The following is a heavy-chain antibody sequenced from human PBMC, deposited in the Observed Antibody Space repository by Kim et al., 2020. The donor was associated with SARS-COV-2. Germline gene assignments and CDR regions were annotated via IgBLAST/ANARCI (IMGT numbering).Heavy chain of an antibody. J-gene: IGHJ3*02. CDR3: AKDISIVADAFDI. Sequence: YVDSVQGRLTTSRDNARNSLYLQMSGLRVEDTALYYCAKDISIVADAFDIWGQGTMVTVSS. D-gene: IGHD2-15*01. V-gene: IGHV3-9*01.